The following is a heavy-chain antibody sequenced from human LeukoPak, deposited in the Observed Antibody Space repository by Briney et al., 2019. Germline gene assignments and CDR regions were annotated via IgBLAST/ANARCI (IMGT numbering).Heavy chain of an antibody. Sequence: SETLSLTCTVAGYSITIHSWSWIRLPPGKGLEWSGYIHDSGSTSYSPSLESRVTITTDTSKNHFSLKMTAVTAADTAVYYCALSGYGSADYWGQGSLVTVSS. CDR2: IHDSGST. CDR3: ALSGYGSADY. V-gene: IGHV4-59*11. J-gene: IGHJ4*02. CDR1: GYSITIHS. D-gene: IGHD3-10*01.